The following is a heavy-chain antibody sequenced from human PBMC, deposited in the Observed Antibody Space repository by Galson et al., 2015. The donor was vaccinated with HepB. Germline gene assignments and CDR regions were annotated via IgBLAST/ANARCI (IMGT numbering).Heavy chain of an antibody. CDR1: IFTFSSYA. J-gene: IGHJ4*02. CDR3: AKEEGYIFGLPDY. D-gene: IGHD3-3*02. CDR2: ISSSGSTI. V-gene: IGHV3-23*01. Sequence: SLRLSCAASIFTFSSYAMTWVRQAPGKGLEWVSSISSSGSTIYYADSVKGRFTISRDNAKNTLYLQMNSLRAEDTAVYYCAKEEGYIFGLPDYWGQGVLVTVSS.